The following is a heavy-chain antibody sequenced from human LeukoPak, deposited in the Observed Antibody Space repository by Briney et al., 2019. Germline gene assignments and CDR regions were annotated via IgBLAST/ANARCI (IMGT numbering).Heavy chain of an antibody. Sequence: GASVKVSRKASGYTFTSYDISWVRQAPGQGLEWMGWISAYNGNTNYVQNLQGRVTMTTDTSTSTAYMELRSLRSDDTAVYYCARVWYSALWYFDLWGRGTLVTVSS. J-gene: IGHJ2*01. CDR1: GYTFTSYD. CDR2: ISAYNGNT. V-gene: IGHV1-18*01. CDR3: ARVWYSALWYFDL. D-gene: IGHD2-15*01.